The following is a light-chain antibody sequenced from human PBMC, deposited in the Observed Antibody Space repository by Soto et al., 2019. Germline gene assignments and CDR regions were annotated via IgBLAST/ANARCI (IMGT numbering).Light chain of an antibody. CDR1: SSNIGAGYD. V-gene: IGLV1-40*01. CDR2: GNS. Sequence: SVLTQPPSVSGAPGQRVTISCTGSSSNIGAGYDVHWYQQLPGTPPKLLIDGNSNRPSGVTDRISGSKSGTSASLAITGLQAEDEADYYCQSYDSSLSGYVVFGGGTKLTVL. CDR3: QSYDSSLSGYVV. J-gene: IGLJ2*01.